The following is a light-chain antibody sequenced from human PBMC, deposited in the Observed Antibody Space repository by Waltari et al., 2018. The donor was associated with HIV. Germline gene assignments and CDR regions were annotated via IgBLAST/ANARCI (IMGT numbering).Light chain of an antibody. CDR3: QQYYSAPPYT. V-gene: IGKV4-1*01. CDR2: WAS. J-gene: IGKJ2*01. CDR1: QTVFYTSNNKNY. Sequence: DIVMTQSPDSLAVSLGERATINCKSSQTVFYTSNNKNYLAWYQPKPGQPLKLCIYWASMRDSGLPYRFSGSGSGTDFTLTISRLQTEDVAVYYCQQYYSAPPYTFGQGTKLEIK.